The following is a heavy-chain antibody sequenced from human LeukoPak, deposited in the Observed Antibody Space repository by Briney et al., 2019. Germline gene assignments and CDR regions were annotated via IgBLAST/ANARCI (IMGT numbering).Heavy chain of an antibody. CDR1: GYSISSGYF. CDR3: ARGSSWYNY. CDR2: IYHTGST. J-gene: IGHJ4*02. V-gene: IGHV4-38-2*02. D-gene: IGHD6-13*01. Sequence: SETLSLTCTVSGYSISSGYFWVWIRQPPGKGLEWIGSIYHTGSTSYNPSLKSRVTMSVDTSKNQFSLKLSSVTAADTAVYYCARGSSWYNYWGQGTLVTVSS.